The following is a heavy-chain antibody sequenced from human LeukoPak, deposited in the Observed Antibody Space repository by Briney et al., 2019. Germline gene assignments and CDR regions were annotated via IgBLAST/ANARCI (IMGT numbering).Heavy chain of an antibody. CDR3: ARDGYYYDSSDLSHFDY. V-gene: IGHV3-21*01. D-gene: IGHD3-22*01. CDR1: GFTFSNYN. J-gene: IGHJ4*02. CDR2: VSSSRTNR. Sequence: GGSLRLSCEASGFTFSNYNMKWVRQAPGKGPEWVSSVSSSRTNRYYANSVKGRFTISRDNAKNSLYLQMNSLRAEDTAVYYCARDGYYYDSSDLSHFDYWGQGTLVTVSS.